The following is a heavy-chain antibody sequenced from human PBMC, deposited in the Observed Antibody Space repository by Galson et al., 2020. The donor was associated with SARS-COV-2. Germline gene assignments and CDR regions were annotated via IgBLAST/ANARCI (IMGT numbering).Heavy chain of an antibody. CDR3: ARAVECTDGVWSLNWFDP. CDR2: MNPNSGVT. V-gene: IGHV1-8*01. Sequence: ASVKVSCRASGYTFNAYNINWVRQVTGQGLEWMGWMNPNSGVTDYARKFQGRISMTRDTSSNTAYMELSSLRSEDTAVYYCARAVECTDGVWSLNWFDPWGQGTLVTVSS. CDR1: GYTFNAYN. D-gene: IGHD2-8*01. J-gene: IGHJ5*02.